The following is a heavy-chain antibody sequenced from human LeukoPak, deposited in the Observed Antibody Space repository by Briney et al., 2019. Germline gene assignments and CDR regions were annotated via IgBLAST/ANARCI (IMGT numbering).Heavy chain of an antibody. V-gene: IGHV4-4*07. CDR2: IYTSGST. J-gene: IGHJ3*02. Sequence: SETLSLTCTVSGGSISSYYWSWIRQPAGKGLEWIGRIYTSGSTNYNPSLKSRVTMSVDTSKNQFSLKLSSVTAADTAVYYCARHRSSWFPGAFDIWGQGTMVTVSS. CDR1: GGSISSYY. D-gene: IGHD6-13*01. CDR3: ARHRSSWFPGAFDI.